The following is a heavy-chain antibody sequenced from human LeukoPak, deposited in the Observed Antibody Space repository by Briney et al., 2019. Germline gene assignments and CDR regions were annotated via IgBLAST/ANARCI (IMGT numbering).Heavy chain of an antibody. Sequence: GGSLRLSCVASGFDFSSYAMHWVRQAPGKGLEWVAYISYTGGNIYSADSVKGRFTISRDNSKNTLYLQMDSLRPEDTALYYCAAEGSGSYLRGDAFDMWGQGTKVTISS. CDR2: ISYTGGNI. CDR1: GFDFSSYA. J-gene: IGHJ3*02. V-gene: IGHV3-30*04. D-gene: IGHD1-26*01. CDR3: AAEGSGSYLRGDAFDM.